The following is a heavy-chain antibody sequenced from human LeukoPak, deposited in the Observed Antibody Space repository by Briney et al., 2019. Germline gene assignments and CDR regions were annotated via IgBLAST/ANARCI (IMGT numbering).Heavy chain of an antibody. CDR1: GFGFSYYD. V-gene: IGHV3-23*01. CDR3: ARDRAVGYYDSGGHVIFDY. CDR2: ISGTDDST. D-gene: IGHD3-22*01. Sequence: GGSLRLSCVASGFGFSYYDMNWVRQTPGKGLEWVSTISGTDDSTYYADSVKGRFTISRDNSKNTLYLQTDSLRAEDTAVYHCARDRAVGYYDSGGHVIFDYWGQGTLVTVSS. J-gene: IGHJ4*02.